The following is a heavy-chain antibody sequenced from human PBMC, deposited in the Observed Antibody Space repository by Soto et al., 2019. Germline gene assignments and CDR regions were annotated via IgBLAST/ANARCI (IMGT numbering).Heavy chain of an antibody. J-gene: IGHJ6*02. V-gene: IGHV3-23*01. CDR3: AKDGDYDILAGYYRRYYYGMDV. CDR2: ISGSGGST. D-gene: IGHD3-9*01. CDR1: GFTFISYA. Sequence: GGGLRLSCSPSGFTFISYAMSWGRQAPGKGLEWVSAISGSGGSTYYADSVKGRFTISRDNSKNTLYLQMISLRAEDTAVYYCAKDGDYDILAGYYRRYYYGMDVWCQGTTVTVSS.